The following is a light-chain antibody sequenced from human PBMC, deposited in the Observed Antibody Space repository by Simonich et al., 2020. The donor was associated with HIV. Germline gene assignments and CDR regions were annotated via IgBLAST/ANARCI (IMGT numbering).Light chain of an antibody. J-gene: IGKJ2*01. CDR2: DAS. CDR1: QDISKF. CDR3: QQYDNLPYT. V-gene: IGKV1-33*01. Sequence: DIQMTQSPSSLSASVGDRVTITCQASQDISKFLNWYKQKPGKAAKLLIYDASNLETGVPSRFSGSGSGTDFTFTISSLQPEDIATYYCQQYDNLPYTFGQGTKLEIK.